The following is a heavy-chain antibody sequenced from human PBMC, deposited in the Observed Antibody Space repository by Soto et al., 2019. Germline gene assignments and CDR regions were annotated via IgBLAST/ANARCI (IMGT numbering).Heavy chain of an antibody. CDR3: ARPTYYYDSSGYYDAFYI. D-gene: IGHD3-22*01. CDR1: GYSFTSYW. J-gene: IGHJ3*02. Sequence: PGESLKISCKGSGYSFTSYWIGWVRQMPGKGLEWMGIIYPGDSDTRYSPSFQCQVTISADKSISTAYLQWSSLKASDTAMYYCARPTYYYDSSGYYDAFYIWGQGTMVTVSS. CDR2: IYPGDSDT. V-gene: IGHV5-51*01.